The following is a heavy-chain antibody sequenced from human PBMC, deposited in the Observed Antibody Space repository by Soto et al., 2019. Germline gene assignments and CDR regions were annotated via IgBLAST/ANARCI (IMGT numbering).Heavy chain of an antibody. Sequence: SVKVSCKASGGAFSSYAISWVRQAPGQGLEWMGGIIPIFGTANYAQKFQGRVTITADESTSTAYMELSSLRSEDTAVYYCARYSSSWYSTYGMDVWGQGTTVTVSS. V-gene: IGHV1-69*13. CDR3: ARYSSSWYSTYGMDV. J-gene: IGHJ6*02. CDR1: GGAFSSYA. CDR2: IIPIFGTA. D-gene: IGHD6-13*01.